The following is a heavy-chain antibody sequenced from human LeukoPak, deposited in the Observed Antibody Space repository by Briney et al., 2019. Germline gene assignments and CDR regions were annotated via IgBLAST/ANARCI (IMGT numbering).Heavy chain of an antibody. CDR2: ISSQGGST. CDR3: ARGTEDYYGSGLDY. Sequence: GGSLRLSCAASGFTFSSYSMHWVRQAPRMGLEYVSAISSQGGSTYYANSVKGRFTISRDNSRNTLYLQRGSLRGEDMAVYYCARGTEDYYGSGLDYWGQGTLPTVPS. CDR1: GFTFSSYS. V-gene: IGHV3-64*01. D-gene: IGHD3-10*01. J-gene: IGHJ4*02.